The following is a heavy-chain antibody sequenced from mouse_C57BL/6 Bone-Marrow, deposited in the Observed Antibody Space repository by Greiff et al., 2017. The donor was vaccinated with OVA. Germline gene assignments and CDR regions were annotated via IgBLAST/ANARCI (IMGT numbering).Heavy chain of an antibody. V-gene: IGHV5-6*02. D-gene: IGHD1-1*01. CDR1: GFTFSSYG. CDR2: ISSGGSYT. J-gene: IGHJ2*01. CDR3: ASLYYYGSSYYFDY. Sequence: DVMLVESGGDLVKPGGSLKLSCAASGFTFSSYGMSWVRQTPDKRLEWVATISSGGSYTYYPDSVKGRFTISRDNAKNTLYLQMSSLKSEDTAMYYCASLYYYGSSYYFDYWGQGTTLTVSS.